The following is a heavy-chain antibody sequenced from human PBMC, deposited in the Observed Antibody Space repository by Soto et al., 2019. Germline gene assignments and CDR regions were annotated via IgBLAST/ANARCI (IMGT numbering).Heavy chain of an antibody. CDR1: GGTFSSYA. Sequence: GASVKVSCKASGGTFSSYAISWVRQAPGQGLEWMGGIIPIFGTANYAQKFQGRVTITADESTSTAYMELSSLRSEDTAVYYCARDVTRGYSLYYWGQGTLVSVSS. CDR2: IIPIFGTA. V-gene: IGHV1-69*13. CDR3: ARDVTRGYSLYY. D-gene: IGHD5-18*01. J-gene: IGHJ4*02.